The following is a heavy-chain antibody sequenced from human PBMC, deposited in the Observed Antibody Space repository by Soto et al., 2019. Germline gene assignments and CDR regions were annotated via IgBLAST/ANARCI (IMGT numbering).Heavy chain of an antibody. J-gene: IGHJ4*02. D-gene: IGHD2-15*01. Sequence: GESLKISCKGSGYSFTSYWIGWVRQMPGKGLEWMGIIYPGDSDTRYSPSFQGQVTISADKSISTAYLQWSSLKASDTAMYYCARQLGGVVVAATNLYYFDYWGQGTLVTVSS. CDR2: IYPGDSDT. V-gene: IGHV5-51*01. CDR1: GYSFTSYW. CDR3: ARQLGGVVVAATNLYYFDY.